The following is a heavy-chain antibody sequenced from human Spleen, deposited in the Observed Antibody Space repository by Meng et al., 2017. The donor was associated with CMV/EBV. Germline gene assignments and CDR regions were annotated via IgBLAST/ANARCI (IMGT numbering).Heavy chain of an antibody. D-gene: IGHD3-16*01. CDR3: AHILGGGGFDY. V-gene: IGHV2-5*01. Sequence: TFSWLYLSSSRVGVGWIGQPAGKALEWLALIYWNDDKRYSTSLKSRVTITKDTSKNQVVLTITNMDPVDKATYYCAHILGGGGFDYWGQGTLVTVSS. CDR2: IYWNDDK. J-gene: IGHJ4*02. CDR1: WLYLSSSRVG.